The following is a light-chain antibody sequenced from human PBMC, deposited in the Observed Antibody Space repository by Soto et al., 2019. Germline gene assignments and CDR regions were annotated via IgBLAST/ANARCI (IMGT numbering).Light chain of an antibody. CDR2: GAS. J-gene: IGKJ1*01. Sequence: EILLTQSQGTLSLSPGENATLSCRASQSVSSSYLDWYQQKPVQAPRLLIYGASSRATGIPDRFGGSGSGTDFTLTISRLEPEDFAVNYCQQYGSSPRTFGQGTKVDIK. CDR1: QSVSSSY. CDR3: QQYGSSPRT. V-gene: IGKV3-20*01.